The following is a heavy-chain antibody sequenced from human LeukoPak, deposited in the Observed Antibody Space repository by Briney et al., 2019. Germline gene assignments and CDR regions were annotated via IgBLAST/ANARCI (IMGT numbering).Heavy chain of an antibody. CDR1: GLTFSSYG. V-gene: IGHV3-30*18. CDR2: ISYDGSNK. D-gene: IGHD5-18*01. J-gene: IGHJ4*02. CDR3: AKEGYSYGLKADYFDY. Sequence: GGSLRLSCAASGLTFSSYGMHWVRQAPGKGLEWVAVISYDGSNKYYADSVKGRFTISRDNSKNTLYLQMNSLRAEDTAVYYCAKEGYSYGLKADYFDYWGQGTLVTVSS.